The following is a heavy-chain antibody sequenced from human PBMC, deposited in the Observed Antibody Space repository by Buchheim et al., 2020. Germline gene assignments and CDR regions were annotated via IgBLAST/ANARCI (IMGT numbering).Heavy chain of an antibody. V-gene: IGHV5-51*01. Sequence: EVQLVQSGAEVKKPGESLKISCKGSGYSFTKYWIGWVRQMPGKGLEWMGIIYPGDPNTIYSPSFQGQVTIPADKSMSTAYLQWSSLKVSDTAMYYCARHVLHGGSCYPDQWGQGTL. CDR1: GYSFTKYW. J-gene: IGHJ5*02. D-gene: IGHD2-15*01. CDR3: ARHVLHGGSCYPDQ. CDR2: IYPGDPNT.